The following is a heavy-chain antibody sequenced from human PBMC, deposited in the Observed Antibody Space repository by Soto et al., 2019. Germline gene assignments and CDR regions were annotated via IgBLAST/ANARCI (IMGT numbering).Heavy chain of an antibody. CDR2: ISYDGSNK. CDR3: AKDLGIRIPIFGVDY. D-gene: IGHD3-3*01. V-gene: IGHV3-30*18. CDR1: GFTFSSYG. J-gene: IGHJ4*02. Sequence: QVQLVESGGGVVQPGRSLRLSCAASGFTFSSYGMHWGRQAPGKELEWVAVISYDGSNKYYADSVKGRFTISRDNSKNTLYLQMNSLRAEDTAVYYCAKDLGIRIPIFGVDYWGQGTLVTVSS.